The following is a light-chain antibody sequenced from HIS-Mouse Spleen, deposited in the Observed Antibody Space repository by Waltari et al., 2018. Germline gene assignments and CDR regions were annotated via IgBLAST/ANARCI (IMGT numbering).Light chain of an antibody. CDR1: SRDVGGYNH. CDR2: DVS. CDR3: CSYAGSYTGV. J-gene: IGLJ1*01. Sequence: QSALTQPRSVSGSPGQSVTISCPGTSRDVGGYNHVSWYQQHPGKAPKLMIYDVSNRPSGVPDRFSGSKSGNTASLTISGLQAEDEADYYCCSYAGSYTGVFGTGTKVTVL. V-gene: IGLV2-11*01.